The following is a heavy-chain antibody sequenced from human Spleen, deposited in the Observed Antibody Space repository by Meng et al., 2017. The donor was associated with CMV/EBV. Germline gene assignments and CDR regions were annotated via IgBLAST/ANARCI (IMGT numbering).Heavy chain of an antibody. CDR3: ARWSPGWGDYYYYGMDV. Sequence: ASVKVSCKASGYTFASYYMHWVRQAPAQGLEWMGMINPSGGSTTYPQKFQGRVTMTRDTSTSTVYMELSSLRSEDTAVYYCARWSPGWGDYYYYGMDVWGQGTTVTVSS. V-gene: IGHV1-46*01. CDR1: GYTFASYY. CDR2: INPSGGST. J-gene: IGHJ6*02. D-gene: IGHD6-19*01.